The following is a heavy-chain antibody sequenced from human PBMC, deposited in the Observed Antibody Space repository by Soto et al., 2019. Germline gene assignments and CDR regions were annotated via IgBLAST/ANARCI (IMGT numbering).Heavy chain of an antibody. V-gene: IGHV3-53*02. CDR2: IYSGGST. CDR1: GFTVSSNY. J-gene: IGHJ6*02. Sequence: EVQLVETGGGLIQPGGSLRLSCAASGFTVSSNYMSWVRQAPGKGLEWVSVIYSGGSTYYADSVKGRFTSSRDNSKNTLYLQMNSLRAEDTAVYYCARDIIVGAPYGMDVWGQGTTVTVSS. D-gene: IGHD1-26*01. CDR3: ARDIIVGAPYGMDV.